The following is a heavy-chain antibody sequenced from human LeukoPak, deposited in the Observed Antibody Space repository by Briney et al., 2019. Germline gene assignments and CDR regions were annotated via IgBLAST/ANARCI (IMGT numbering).Heavy chain of an antibody. J-gene: IGHJ4*02. V-gene: IGHV1-2*02. CDR2: INPNSGGT. D-gene: IGHD3-22*01. CDR1: GYTFTGYY. Sequence: GASVKVSCKASGYTFTGYYMHWVRQAPGQGLEGRGWINPNSGGTNYAQKFQGRVTMTRDTSISTAYMELSRLRSDDTAVYYCASSYYYDSSGYYPPFDYWGQGTLVTVSS. CDR3: ASSYYYDSSGYYPPFDY.